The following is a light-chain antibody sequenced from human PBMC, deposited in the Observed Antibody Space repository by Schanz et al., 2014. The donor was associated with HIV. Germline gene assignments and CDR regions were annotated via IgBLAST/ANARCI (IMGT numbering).Light chain of an antibody. CDR1: RNIRRE. J-gene: IGKJ5*01. V-gene: IGKV1-39*01. CDR2: TAS. CDR3: QESFSMSSIP. Sequence: DIQLTQSPSSLSASVGDRVTITCRASRNIRRELSWYQQKPGQAPKLLIYTASNLQGGVSSRFSGGGSGTDFTLTISSVHPEDLGMYFCQESFSMSSIPFGQGTRL.